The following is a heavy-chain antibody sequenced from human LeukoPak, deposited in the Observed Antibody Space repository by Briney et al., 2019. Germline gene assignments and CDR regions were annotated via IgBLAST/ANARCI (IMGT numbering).Heavy chain of an antibody. Sequence: GGSLRLSCAASGFTFDDYGMSWVRQAPGKGLEWVSGINWNDGSTGYAGSVKGRFTISRDNAKNSLYLQMNSLRAEDTALYYCARSVAASRDYWGQGTLVTVSS. D-gene: IGHD2-15*01. J-gene: IGHJ4*02. V-gene: IGHV3-20*04. CDR3: ARSVAASRDY. CDR1: GFTFDDYG. CDR2: INWNDGST.